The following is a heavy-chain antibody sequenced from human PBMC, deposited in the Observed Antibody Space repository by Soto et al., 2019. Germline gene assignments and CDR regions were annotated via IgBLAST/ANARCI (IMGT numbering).Heavy chain of an antibody. V-gene: IGHV3-43D*03. CDR1: GFTFDDYA. J-gene: IGHJ4*02. CDR2: ISWDGGST. D-gene: IGHD3-22*01. Sequence: GGSLRLSCAASGFTFDDYAMHWVRQAPGKGLEWVSLISWDGGSTYYADSVKGRFTISRDNSKNSLYLQMNSLRAEDTALYYCAKDSFGVYDRSGYFDYWGQGTLVTVSS. CDR3: AKDSFGVYDRSGYFDY.